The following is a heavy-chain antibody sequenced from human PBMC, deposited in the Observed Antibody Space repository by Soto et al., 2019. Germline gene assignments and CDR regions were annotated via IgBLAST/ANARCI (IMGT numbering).Heavy chain of an antibody. CDR3: AKDRVNYYYYYMDV. V-gene: IGHV3-23*01. Sequence: VGSLRLSCAASGFTFSNYAMSWVRQAPGKGLEWVSVISGSGGSTYYADSVKGRFAISRDNSKNTLYLQMNSLRAEDTAVYYCAKDRVNYYYYYMDVWGKGTTVTVSS. J-gene: IGHJ6*03. D-gene: IGHD3-10*01. CDR2: ISGSGGST. CDR1: GFTFSNYA.